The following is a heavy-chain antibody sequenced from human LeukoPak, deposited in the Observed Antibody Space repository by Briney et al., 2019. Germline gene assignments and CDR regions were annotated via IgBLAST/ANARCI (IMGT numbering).Heavy chain of an antibody. CDR1: GGSISSSSYY. Sequence: PSETLSLTCTVSGGSISSSSYYWGWIRQPPGKGLEWIGSIYYSGNTYYNPSLKSRVTISVDTSKNQFSLKLSSVTAADTAVYYCARHEETCSGGFCFLDYFDPWGQGTLVTVSS. V-gene: IGHV4-39*01. CDR2: IYYSGNT. CDR3: ARHEETCSGGFCFLDYFDP. J-gene: IGHJ4*02. D-gene: IGHD2-15*01.